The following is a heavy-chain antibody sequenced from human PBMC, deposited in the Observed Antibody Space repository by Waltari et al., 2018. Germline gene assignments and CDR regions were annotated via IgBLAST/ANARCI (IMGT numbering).Heavy chain of an antibody. CDR2: INHSGST. Sequence: QVQLQQWGAGLLKPSETLSLTCAVYGGSFSGYSWSWIRQPPGKGLEWIGEINHSGSTNYNPSLKSRVTISVDTSKNQFSLKLSSVTAADTAVYYCARVGGSYYIDYWGQGTLVTVSS. V-gene: IGHV4-34*01. CDR3: ARVGGSYYIDY. D-gene: IGHD3-10*01. CDR1: GGSFSGYS. J-gene: IGHJ4*02.